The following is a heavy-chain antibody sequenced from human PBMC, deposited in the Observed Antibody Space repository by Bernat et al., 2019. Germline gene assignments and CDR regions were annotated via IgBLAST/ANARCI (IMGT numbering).Heavy chain of an antibody. Sequence: QVQLVQSGAEVKKPGASVKVSCKVSGYTLTELSMHWVRQAPGKGLEWMGGFDPEDGETIYAQKFQGRVTMTEDTSTDTAYMELSSLRSEDTAVYYCATEQYPTTSPERITYWYFDLWGRGTLVTVSS. D-gene: IGHD4-17*01. CDR1: GYTLTELS. V-gene: IGHV1-24*01. CDR2: FDPEDGET. J-gene: IGHJ2*01. CDR3: ATEQYPTTSPERITYWYFDL.